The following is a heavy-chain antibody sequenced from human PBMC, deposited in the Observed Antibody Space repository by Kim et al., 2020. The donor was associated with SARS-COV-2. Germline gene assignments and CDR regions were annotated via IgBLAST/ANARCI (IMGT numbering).Heavy chain of an antibody. CDR3: ARVPVTTINWFDP. D-gene: IGHD4-17*01. Sequence: YSQKIQGRVTITRETSAGTGYMELSSLRSEDTAVYYCARVPVTTINWFDPWGQGTLVTVSS. V-gene: IGHV1-3*01. J-gene: IGHJ5*02.